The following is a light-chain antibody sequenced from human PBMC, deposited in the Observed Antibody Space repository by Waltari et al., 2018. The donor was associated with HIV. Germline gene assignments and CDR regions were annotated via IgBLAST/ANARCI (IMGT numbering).Light chain of an antibody. J-gene: IGLJ1*01. Sequence: QSVLTQPLSASGTPGQRVTISCSGSSSTIENDNVSWYQQLTGAAPRLLIYKDTQRPSGVPDRFTGSKSGTSASLAISGLRSEDEADYYCVGWDSRLSGYVFGTGTKVTVL. CDR3: VGWDSRLSGYV. CDR2: KDT. CDR1: SSTIENDN. V-gene: IGLV1-47*01.